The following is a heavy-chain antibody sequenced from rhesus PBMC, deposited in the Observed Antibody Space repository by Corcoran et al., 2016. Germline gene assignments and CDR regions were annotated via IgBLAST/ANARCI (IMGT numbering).Heavy chain of an antibody. Sequence: QLQLQESGPGLVKPSETLSVTCAVSSGSISSNYWSWIRQPPGKGLEGIGRIYGSGSSTNHNPSLKSRVTLSVDTSKNQLSLKLSSVTAADTAVYYCARLPDYWGQGVLVTVSS. CDR3: ARLPDY. CDR2: IYGSGSST. V-gene: IGHV4-169*01. CDR1: SGSISSNY. J-gene: IGHJ4*01.